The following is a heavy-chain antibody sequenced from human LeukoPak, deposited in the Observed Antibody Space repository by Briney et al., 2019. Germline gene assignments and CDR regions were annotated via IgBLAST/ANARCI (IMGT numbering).Heavy chain of an antibody. J-gene: IGHJ5*02. D-gene: IGHD1-26*01. Sequence: KVSCKASGYIFTDYRLHWVRQAPGQGLEWMGRINPKSGDTNYAQKFQGRVTITSDTSITTAYMELRRLKSDDTAFYFCATEDSRSGSYYDPWGQGTLVTVSS. V-gene: IGHV1-2*06. CDR3: ATEDSRSGSYYDP. CDR2: INPKSGDT. CDR1: GYIFTDYR.